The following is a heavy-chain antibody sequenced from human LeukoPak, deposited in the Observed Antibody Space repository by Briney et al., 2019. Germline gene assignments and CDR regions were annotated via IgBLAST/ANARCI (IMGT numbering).Heavy chain of an antibody. J-gene: IGHJ4*02. Sequence: PSETLSLTCAVYGGSFSGYYWSWIRQPPGKGLEWIGSIYYSGSTYYNPSLKSRVTISVDTSKNQFSLKLSSVAAADTAVYYCAREYSSSWTLDYWGQGTLVTVSS. V-gene: IGHV4-34*01. CDR3: AREYSSSWTLDY. CDR2: IYYSGST. D-gene: IGHD6-13*01. CDR1: GGSFSGYY.